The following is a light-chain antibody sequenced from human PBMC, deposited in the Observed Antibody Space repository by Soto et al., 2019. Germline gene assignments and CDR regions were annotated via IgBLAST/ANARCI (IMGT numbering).Light chain of an antibody. V-gene: IGLV2-14*01. Sequence: QSALTQPASVSGSPGQSITISCTGTSSDVGGYNYVSWYQQYPGKAPKVLIREVSNRPSGVSYRFSGSKSGNTASLTISGLQADDEADYYCASYTSRSTVIFGGGTQLTVL. CDR2: EVS. CDR3: ASYTSRSTVI. J-gene: IGLJ2*01. CDR1: SSDVGGYNY.